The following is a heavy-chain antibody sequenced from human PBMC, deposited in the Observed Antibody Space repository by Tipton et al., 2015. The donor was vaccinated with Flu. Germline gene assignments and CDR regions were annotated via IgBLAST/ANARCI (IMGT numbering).Heavy chain of an antibody. CDR1: GYTFTTYD. V-gene: IGHV1-8*01. CDR2: MNPNSGKA. Sequence: QLVQSGAEVKRPGASVKVSCKASGYTFTTYDINWVRQATGQGLEWMGWMNPNSGKAVYAQKFQGRVNLTTDTSINTAYMELGSLRSEDTAIYYCAVPTMTVFSSSRGYWGQGTLVTVSS. J-gene: IGHJ4*02. CDR3: AVPTMTVFSSSRGY. D-gene: IGHD3-10*01.